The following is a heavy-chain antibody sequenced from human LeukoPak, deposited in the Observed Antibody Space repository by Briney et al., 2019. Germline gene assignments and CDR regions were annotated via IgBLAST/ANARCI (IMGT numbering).Heavy chain of an antibody. CDR1: GDSVSSNSAA. V-gene: IGHV6-1*01. Sequence: SQTLSLTCVISGDSVSSNSAAWSWIRQSPSRGLEWLGRTYYRSKWYNDYAVSVKSRITINPDTSKNQFSLQLNSVTPEDTAVYYCARETDIVVVPAATHDAFDIWGQGTMVTVSS. J-gene: IGHJ3*02. CDR2: TYYRSKWYN. D-gene: IGHD2-2*01. CDR3: ARETDIVVVPAATHDAFDI.